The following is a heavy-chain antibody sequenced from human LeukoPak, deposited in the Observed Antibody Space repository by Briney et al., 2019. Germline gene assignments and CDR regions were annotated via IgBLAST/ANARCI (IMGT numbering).Heavy chain of an antibody. V-gene: IGHV1-8*03. J-gene: IGHJ4*01. CDR1: GYTFTSYD. CDR3: ARGLSPDY. CDR2: LNPNSGNT. Sequence: ASVKVSCKASGYTFTSYDINGVRQATGQGLEWMGWLNPNSGNTGYAQKFRGGGTITRNTSISTAYMELSSLRSEDTALYYCARGLSPDYWGQGTLVTVSS.